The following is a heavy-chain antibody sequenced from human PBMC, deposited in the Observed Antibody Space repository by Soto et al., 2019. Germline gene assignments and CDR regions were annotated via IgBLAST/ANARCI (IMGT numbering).Heavy chain of an antibody. V-gene: IGHV4-34*01. CDR3: ARVFSSRAFDI. CDR2: INHSGST. Sequence: WETLSLTCAVYGGSFSGHYWSWIRQPPGKGLEWIGEINHSGSTNYNPSLKSRVTISVDTSKNQFSLKLSSVTAADTAVYYCARVFSSRAFDIWGQGTMVTVSS. J-gene: IGHJ3*02. CDR1: GGSFSGHY.